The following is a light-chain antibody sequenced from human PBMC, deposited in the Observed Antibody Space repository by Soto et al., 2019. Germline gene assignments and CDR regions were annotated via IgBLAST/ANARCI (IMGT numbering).Light chain of an antibody. CDR3: QQANSFPLT. Sequence: DIQMTQSPSSLSASVGDKVTITCQADEDITNYLNWYQQKPGKAPKLLIYAASSLQSGVPSRFSGSGSGTDFTLTISSLQPEDFATYYCQQANSFPLTFGGGTKVEIK. J-gene: IGKJ4*01. CDR1: EDITNY. V-gene: IGKV1-12*01. CDR2: AAS.